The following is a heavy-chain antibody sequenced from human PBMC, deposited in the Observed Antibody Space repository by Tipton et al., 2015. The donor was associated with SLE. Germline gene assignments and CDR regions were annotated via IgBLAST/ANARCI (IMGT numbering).Heavy chain of an antibody. V-gene: IGHV3-53*01. Sequence: SLRLSCAASGFTVSSNYMSWVRQAPGKGPEWVSGISRRSGDHTYYADSVKGRFTISRDNSKNTLYLQMNSLRAEDTGVYFCANGRQGLVATRDFWGQGTLVTVSS. CDR2: ISRRSGDHT. D-gene: IGHD2-21*02. CDR1: GFTVSSNY. CDR3: ANGRQGLVATRDF. J-gene: IGHJ4*02.